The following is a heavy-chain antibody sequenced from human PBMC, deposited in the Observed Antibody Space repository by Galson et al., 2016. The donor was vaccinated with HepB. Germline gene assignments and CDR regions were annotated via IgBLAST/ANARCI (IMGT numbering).Heavy chain of an antibody. CDR3: VKGSGPRHLPHLFDP. V-gene: IGHV3-23*01. D-gene: IGHD3-10*01. CDR1: GFTFSTYA. CDR2: ISGSGATT. Sequence: SLRLSCAASGFTFSTYAMSWVRQAPGKGLEWVSTISGSGATTYYADSVKGRFTFSRDNSKNTLYLQMNSLRAEDTGVYYRVKGSGPRHLPHLFDPWGQGTLVTVSS. J-gene: IGHJ5*02.